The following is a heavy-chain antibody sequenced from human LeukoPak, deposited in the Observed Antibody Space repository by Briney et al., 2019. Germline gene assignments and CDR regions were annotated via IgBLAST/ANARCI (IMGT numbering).Heavy chain of an antibody. V-gene: IGHV4-4*02. J-gene: IGHJ4*02. CDR3: ASGAYAGGAGAYFDY. D-gene: IGHD3-16*01. CDR2: IYHSGST. Sequence: PSGTLSLTCAVSGGSISSSNWWSWIRQPPGKGLEWIGEIYHSGSTNYNPSLKSRVTISVDKSKTQFSLKLSSVTAADTAVYYCASGAYAGGAGAYFDYWGQGTLVTVSS. CDR1: GGSISSSNW.